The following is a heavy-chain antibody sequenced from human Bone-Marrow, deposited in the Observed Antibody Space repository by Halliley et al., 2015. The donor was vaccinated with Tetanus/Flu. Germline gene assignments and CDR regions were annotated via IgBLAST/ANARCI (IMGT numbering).Heavy chain of an antibody. CDR3: ARDRGIPVTIFDF. Sequence: QSGPEVKKPGASVKVSCKASGYTFTSYGVTWVRQAPGQGLEWMGWVSPFNGNTKYAPKFQGRVTMTADTSTSTAYMELRSLRSDDTAVYFCARDRGIPVTIFDFWGQGTLVTVSS. D-gene: IGHD6-19*01. CDR1: GYTFTSYG. J-gene: IGHJ4*02. CDR2: VSPFNGNT. V-gene: IGHV1-18*04.